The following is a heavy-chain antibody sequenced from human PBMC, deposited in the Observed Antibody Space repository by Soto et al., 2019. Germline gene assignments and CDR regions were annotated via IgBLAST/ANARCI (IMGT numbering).Heavy chain of an antibody. CDR2: IYYSGST. V-gene: IGHV4-39*01. Sequence: QLQLQESGPGLVKPSETLSITCTVSGGSLSSSSYYWGWIRQPPGKGLAWIGSIYYSGSTYYNPSLNSRVTISADTSKNQFSLNLSSVTAADTAVYYCARLWGMGAFDIWGQGTMVTVSS. D-gene: IGHD3-16*01. CDR1: GGSLSSSSYY. J-gene: IGHJ3*02. CDR3: ARLWGMGAFDI.